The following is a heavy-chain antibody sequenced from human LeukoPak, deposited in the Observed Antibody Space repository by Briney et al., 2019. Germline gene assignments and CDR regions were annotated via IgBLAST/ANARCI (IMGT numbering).Heavy chain of an antibody. CDR3: ARAVVVARGLMAYFDY. CDR1: GGTFSFYA. D-gene: IGHD3-10*01. V-gene: IGHV1-69*04. Sequence: SVKVSCKASGGTFSFYAINWVRQAPGQGLEWMVRIIPIPGMANYAQKFQGRVTITADSSTGTAYMEVSSLRSEDTAVYYCARAVVVARGLMAYFDYWGQGTLVTVSS. CDR2: IIPIPGMA. J-gene: IGHJ4*02.